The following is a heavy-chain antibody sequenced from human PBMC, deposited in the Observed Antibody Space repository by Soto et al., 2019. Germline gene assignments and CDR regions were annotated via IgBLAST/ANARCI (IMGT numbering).Heavy chain of an antibody. J-gene: IGHJ4*02. CDR1: GGSISSGGYN. D-gene: IGHD3-9*01. CDR3: ARVPVYDILTGYPAGGSDY. Sequence: SETLSLTCTVSGGSISSGGYNWSWIRQHPGKGLEWIGYIYYSGRTYYNPSLKSRVTISVDTSKNQFSLKLSSVTAADTTVYYCARVPVYDILTGYPAGGSDYWGQGTLVTVSS. V-gene: IGHV4-31*03. CDR2: IYYSGRT.